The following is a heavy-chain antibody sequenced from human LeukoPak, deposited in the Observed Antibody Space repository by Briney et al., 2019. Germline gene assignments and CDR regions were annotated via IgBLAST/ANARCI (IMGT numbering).Heavy chain of an antibody. J-gene: IGHJ4*02. D-gene: IGHD3-10*01. CDR3: PKDSSYYYGSGSYYTDY. CDR2: ISGSGGST. Sequence: PGGSLRLSCAASGFTFSSYAMSWVRQAPGKGLEWVSAISGSGGSTYYADSVKGRFTISRDNSKNTLYLQMNSLRAEDTAVYYCPKDSSYYYGSGSYYTDYWGQGTLVTVSS. CDR1: GFTFSSYA. V-gene: IGHV3-23*01.